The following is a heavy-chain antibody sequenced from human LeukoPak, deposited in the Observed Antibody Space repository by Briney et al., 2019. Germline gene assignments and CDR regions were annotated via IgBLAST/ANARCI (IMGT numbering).Heavy chain of an antibody. Sequence: GGSLRLSCAASGFTFSSYSMNWVRQAPGKGLEWVSSISSSSSSYIYYADSVKGRFTISRGNAKNSLYLQMNSLRAEDTAVYYCARDGTLAQDYYYGMDVWGQGTTVTVSS. J-gene: IGHJ6*02. D-gene: IGHD1-26*01. V-gene: IGHV3-21*01. CDR3: ARDGTLAQDYYYGMDV. CDR1: GFTFSSYS. CDR2: ISSSSSSYI.